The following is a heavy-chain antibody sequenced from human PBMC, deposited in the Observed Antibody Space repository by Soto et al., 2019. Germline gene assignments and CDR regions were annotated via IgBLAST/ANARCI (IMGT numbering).Heavy chain of an antibody. CDR3: TTDDVDYYGMDV. CDR2: IKNKIDGETI. Sequence: EVQLVESGGGLVKPGGSLRLSCVASGLTFKNAWMSWVRQAPGKGLEWLGRIKNKIDGETIDYAAPVRGRFIISRDDSKNTLYLEMNILKTVDSGVYYCTTDDVDYYGMDVWGQGTTVTVSS. CDR1: GLTFKNAW. J-gene: IGHJ6*02. V-gene: IGHV3-15*05.